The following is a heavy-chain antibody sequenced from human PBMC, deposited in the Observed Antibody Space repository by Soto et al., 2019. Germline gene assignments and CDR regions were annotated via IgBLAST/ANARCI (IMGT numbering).Heavy chain of an antibody. Sequence: EVQLVESGGGLVQPGGSLRLSCAASGFTFSNYWMSWVRQAPGKGLEWVATIKQDGSQKYYVDSVNGRFTISRDNAKKARSLQMDSQRAEDTAVYYCARIEFIAATGALGAFDIWGQGTMVTVSS. CDR3: ARIEFIAATGALGAFDI. D-gene: IGHD6-13*01. CDR2: IKQDGSQK. J-gene: IGHJ3*02. CDR1: GFTFSNYW. V-gene: IGHV3-7*05.